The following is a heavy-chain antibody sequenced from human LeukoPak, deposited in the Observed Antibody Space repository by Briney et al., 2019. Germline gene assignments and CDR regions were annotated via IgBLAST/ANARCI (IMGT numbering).Heavy chain of an antibody. CDR3: ARREPSGRYYIN. D-gene: IGHD1-26*01. V-gene: IGHV3-53*01. Sequence: GGSLRLSCAASGLTVSSNYMSWVRQAPGKGLEWVSVIYSSGSTYYADSVKGRFTISRDNSKNTLYLQMNSLRAEDTAVYYGARREPSGRYYINWGQGTLVTVSS. CDR1: GLTVSSNY. CDR2: IYSSGST. J-gene: IGHJ4*02.